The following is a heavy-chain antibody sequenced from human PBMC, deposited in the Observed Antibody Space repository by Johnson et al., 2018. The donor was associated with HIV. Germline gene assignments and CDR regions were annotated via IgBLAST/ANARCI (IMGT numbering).Heavy chain of an antibody. CDR1: GFTFSSYW. CDR3: ARAPRGWELVLDAFDI. D-gene: IGHD1-26*01. CDR2: IKQDGSEK. Sequence: VQLVESGGGLVQPGVSLRLSCAASGFTFSSYWMSWVRQAPGKGLEWVANIKQDGSEKYYVDSVKGRFTISRDNAKNSLYLQMNSLRAEDTAVYYCARAPRGWELVLDAFDIWGQGTMVTVSS. V-gene: IGHV3-7*03. J-gene: IGHJ3*02.